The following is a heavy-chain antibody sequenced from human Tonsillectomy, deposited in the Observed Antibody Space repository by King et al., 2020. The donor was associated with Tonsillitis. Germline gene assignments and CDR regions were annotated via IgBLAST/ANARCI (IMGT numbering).Heavy chain of an antibody. CDR1: GFTFSSYA. Sequence: VQLVESGGGLVQPGGSLRLSCAASGFTFSSYAMSWVRQAPGKGLEWVSAISGSGGSTYYADSVKGRFTISRDNSKNTLYLQMNSLRAEDTAVYYCAKATYYDYVWGSYRYPIPYYFDYWGQGTLVTVSS. CDR3: AKATYYDYVWGSYRYPIPYYFDY. D-gene: IGHD3-16*02. CDR2: ISGSGGST. J-gene: IGHJ4*02. V-gene: IGHV3-23*04.